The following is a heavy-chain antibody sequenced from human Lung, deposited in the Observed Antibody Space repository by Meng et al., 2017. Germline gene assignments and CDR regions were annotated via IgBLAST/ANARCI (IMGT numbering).Heavy chain of an antibody. CDR1: GYTFNAFA. J-gene: IGHJ4*02. Sequence: QVQLVQSGSELKKPGASVKVSCEASGYTFNAFAMNWVRQAPGHGLEWLGWINPNTGNPTYARGFTGRFVFSLDTSVSTAYLEISSLKAEDTAMYHCARGGYPVLGGVSAFDYWGQGTLVTVSS. V-gene: IGHV7-4-1*02. CDR2: INPNTGNP. D-gene: IGHD3-16*01. CDR3: ARGGYPVLGGVSAFDY.